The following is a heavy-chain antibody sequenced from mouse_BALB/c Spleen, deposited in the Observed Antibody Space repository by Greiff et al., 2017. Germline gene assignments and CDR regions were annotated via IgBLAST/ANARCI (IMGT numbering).Heavy chain of an antibody. Sequence: EVKVEESGGGLVQPGGSLSLSCATSGFTFTDYYMSWVRQPPGKALEWLGFIRNKANGYTTEYSASVKGLFTISRDNSQSILYLQMNTLRSEDSATYYCARSYRYKDYFDYWGQGTTLTVSS. D-gene: IGHD2-14*01. CDR2: IRNKANGYTT. CDR1: GFTFTDYY. J-gene: IGHJ2*01. V-gene: IGHV7-3*02. CDR3: ARSYRYKDYFDY.